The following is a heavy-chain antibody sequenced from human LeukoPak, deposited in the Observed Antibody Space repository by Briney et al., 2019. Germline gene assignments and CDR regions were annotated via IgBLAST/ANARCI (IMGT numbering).Heavy chain of an antibody. Sequence: PGGSLRLSCAASGFIVSSNYMSWVRQAPGKGLEWVSVIYSGGSTYYAVSVKDRFTISRDDSKNTLYLQMNSLRAEDTAVYYRASGAKTLVYWGQGTLVTVSS. CDR3: ASGAKTLVY. J-gene: IGHJ4*02. CDR2: IYSGGST. CDR1: GFIVSSNY. D-gene: IGHD1-26*01. V-gene: IGHV3-66*01.